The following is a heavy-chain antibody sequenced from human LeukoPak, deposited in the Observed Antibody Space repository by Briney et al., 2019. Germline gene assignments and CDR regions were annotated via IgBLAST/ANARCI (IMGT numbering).Heavy chain of an antibody. V-gene: IGHV3-21*04. D-gene: IGHD2-15*01. CDR1: GFTFSSYS. J-gene: IGHJ6*03. Sequence: GGSLRLSCAASGFTFSSYSMNWVRQAPGKGLEWVSFISTSSSYIHNADSVKGRFTISRDNAENSLYLQMNSLRAEDTAVYYCAKALGYCSGGSCYDFRYYYYMDVWGKGTTVTISS. CDR2: ISTSSSYI. CDR3: AKALGYCSGGSCYDFRYYYYMDV.